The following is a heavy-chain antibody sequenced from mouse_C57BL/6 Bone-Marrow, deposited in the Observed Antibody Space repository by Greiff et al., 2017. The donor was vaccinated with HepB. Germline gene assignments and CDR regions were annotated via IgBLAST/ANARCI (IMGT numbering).Heavy chain of an antibody. V-gene: IGHV1-59*01. J-gene: IGHJ2*01. CDR3: ARSGAMVKGY. CDR1: GYTFTSYW. Sequence: VQLQQPGAELVRPGTSVKLSCKASGYTFTSYWMHWVKQRPGQGLEWIGVIDPSDSYTNYNQKFKGKATLTVETSSSTAYMQLSSLTSEDSAVYYCARSGAMVKGYWGQGTTLTVSS. D-gene: IGHD2-2*01. CDR2: IDPSDSYT.